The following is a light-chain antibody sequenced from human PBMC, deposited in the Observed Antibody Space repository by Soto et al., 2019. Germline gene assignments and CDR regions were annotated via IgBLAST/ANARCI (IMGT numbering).Light chain of an antibody. CDR3: SSYGGFNNVV. CDR2: EVS. J-gene: IGLJ2*01. CDR1: SSDVGDYDY. Sequence: QSALTQPPSASGSPGQSVTISCTGTSSDVGDYDYVSWYQQHPGKAPKLMIYEVSKRPSGVPDRFSGSKSGNTASLTVSGLQTEDEADYYCSSYGGFNNVVVGGGTKLTVL. V-gene: IGLV2-8*01.